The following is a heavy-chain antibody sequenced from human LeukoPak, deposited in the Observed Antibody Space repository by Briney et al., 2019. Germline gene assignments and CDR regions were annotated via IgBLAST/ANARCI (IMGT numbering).Heavy chain of an antibody. CDR1: GGSISSYY. CDR3: ASFYQTYYFDY. V-gene: IGHV4-59*06. J-gene: IGHJ4*02. D-gene: IGHD2-2*01. CDR2: IYYSGST. Sequence: PSETLSLTCTVSGGSISSYYWSWIRQPAGKGLEWIGYIYYSGSTYYNPSLKSRVAISVDTSKNQFSLKLSSVTAADTAVYYCASFYQTYYFDYWGQGTLVTVSS.